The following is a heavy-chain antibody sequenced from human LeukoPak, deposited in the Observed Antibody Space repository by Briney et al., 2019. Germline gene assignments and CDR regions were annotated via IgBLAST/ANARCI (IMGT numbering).Heavy chain of an antibody. CDR3: ARLLGYYYYMDV. Sequence: GESLKISCKGSGYSFTNYWIGWVRHVPGKGLEWMGIIYPGDSDTRYSPSFEGQVTLSADKTISTAYLQWSSLKASDTAMYYCARLLGYYYYMDVWGKGTTVTVSS. CDR1: GYSFTNYW. D-gene: IGHD2-15*01. J-gene: IGHJ6*03. V-gene: IGHV5-51*01. CDR2: IYPGDSDT.